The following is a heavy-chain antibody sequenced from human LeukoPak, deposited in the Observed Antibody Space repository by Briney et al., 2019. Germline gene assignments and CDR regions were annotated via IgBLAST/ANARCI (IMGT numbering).Heavy chain of an antibody. CDR2: IIPQFGTP. D-gene: IGHD2-15*01. CDR3: ASLPAIGYCSGGSCFLVDS. J-gene: IGHJ4*02. Sequence: SVKVSCKASGGTFSSFTISWVRQAPGQGLEWMGSIIPQFGTPNYAQKLQGRLTISTDESTNTVYMELSSLRSEDTAVYYCASLPAIGYCSGGSCFLVDSWGQGSLVTVSS. V-gene: IGHV1-69*05. CDR1: GGTFSSFT.